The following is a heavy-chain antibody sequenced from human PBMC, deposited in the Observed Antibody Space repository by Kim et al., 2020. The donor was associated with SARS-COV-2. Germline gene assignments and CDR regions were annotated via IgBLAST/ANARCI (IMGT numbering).Heavy chain of an antibody. CDR1: GFTFSSYS. CDR3: ARDPQGRSYYDNHWTYFDY. V-gene: IGHV3-48*02. CDR2: ISSSSSTI. Sequence: GGSLRLSCAASGFTFSSYSMNWVRQAPGKGLEWVSYISSSSSTIYYADSVKGRFTISRDNAKNSLYLQMNSLRDEDTAVYYCARDPQGRSYYDNHWTYFDYWGQGTLVTVSS. J-gene: IGHJ4*02. D-gene: IGHD3-22*01.